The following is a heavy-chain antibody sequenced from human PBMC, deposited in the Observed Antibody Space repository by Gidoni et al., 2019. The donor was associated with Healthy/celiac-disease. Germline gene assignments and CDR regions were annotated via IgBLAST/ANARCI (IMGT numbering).Heavy chain of an antibody. CDR3: ARGDHNYYFDY. J-gene: IGHJ4*02. D-gene: IGHD1-1*01. V-gene: IGHV4-31*01. Sequence: QVQLQESGPGLVKPSQTLPLTCNVSGGSISSGGYYWSWIRQHPGKGLEWIGYIYYSGSTYYNPSLKSLVTISVYTSKNQFSLKLSSVTAADTAVYYCARGDHNYYFDYWGQGTLVTVSS. CDR1: GGSISSGGYY. CDR2: IYYSGST.